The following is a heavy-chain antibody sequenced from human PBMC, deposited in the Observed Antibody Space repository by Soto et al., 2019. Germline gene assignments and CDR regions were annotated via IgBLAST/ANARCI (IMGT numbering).Heavy chain of an antibody. CDR3: AREEQLSDYYYYGMDV. D-gene: IGHD6-6*01. J-gene: IGHJ6*02. V-gene: IGHV4-61*01. Sequence: PSETLCLTCTVSGGSVTSGSYYWSCIRQPPGKRLERIGYIYYSWSTNYNPSLKSRVTILVDTSKNQFSLKLSSVTAADTAVYYCAREEQLSDYYYYGMDVWGQGTTVTVAS. CDR1: GGSVTSGSYY. CDR2: IYYSWST.